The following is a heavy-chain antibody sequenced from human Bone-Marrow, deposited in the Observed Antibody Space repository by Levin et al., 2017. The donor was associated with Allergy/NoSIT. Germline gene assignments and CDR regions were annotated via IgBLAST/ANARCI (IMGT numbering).Heavy chain of an antibody. Sequence: LPGGSLRLSCAASGFNFKTFGMHWVRQAPGKGLEWVANIGYDGDKKYYADSVKGRFTISRDNSKNRLYLQMDSLRADDTAVYYCARDHQTGIAVSDDDASDIWGKGTMVTVSS. J-gene: IGHJ3*02. CDR1: GFNFKTFG. CDR2: IGYDGDKK. V-gene: IGHV3-33*01. D-gene: IGHD6-19*01. CDR3: ARDHQTGIAVSDDDASDI.